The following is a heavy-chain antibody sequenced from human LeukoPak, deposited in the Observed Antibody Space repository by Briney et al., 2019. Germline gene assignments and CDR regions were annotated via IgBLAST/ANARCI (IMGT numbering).Heavy chain of an antibody. CDR2: ISYDGSNK. Sequence: PGGSLRLSCAASGFTFSDYYMSWIRQAPGKGLEWVAVISYDGSNKYYADSVKGRSTISRDNSKNTLYLQMNSLRAEDTAVYYCARGPYSGYIHYWGQGTLVTVSS. J-gene: IGHJ4*02. V-gene: IGHV3-30-3*01. CDR1: GFTFSDYY. D-gene: IGHD5-12*01. CDR3: ARGPYSGYIHY.